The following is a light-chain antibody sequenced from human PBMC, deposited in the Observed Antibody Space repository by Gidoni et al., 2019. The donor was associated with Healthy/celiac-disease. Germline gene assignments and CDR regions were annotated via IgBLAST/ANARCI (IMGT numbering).Light chain of an antibody. CDR3: QQSYSTMYT. V-gene: IGKV1-39*01. Sequence: DMQMTQSPSSLSASVGDRVTITCRASQSISSYLNWYQQKPGKAPKLLIYAASSLQSGVPSRFSGSGSGTDFTLSISILQPEDFATYYCQQSYSTMYTFGQGTKLEIK. J-gene: IGKJ2*01. CDR1: QSISSY. CDR2: AAS.